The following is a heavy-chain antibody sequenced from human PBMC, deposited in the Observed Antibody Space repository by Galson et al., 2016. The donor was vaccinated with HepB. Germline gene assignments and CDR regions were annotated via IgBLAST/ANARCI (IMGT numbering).Heavy chain of an antibody. J-gene: IGHJ6*03. CDR1: GGSFSGYY. V-gene: IGHV4-34*01. Sequence: LSLTCAVYGGSFSGYYWSWIRQPPGKGLEWIGEINHSGSTNYNPSLKSRVTISVDTSKNQFSLKLTSVTAADTAVYYFARGDNPDYGDYASAYYYMDVWGKGTTVTVSS. CDR2: INHSGST. CDR3: ARGDNPDYGDYASAYYYMDV. D-gene: IGHD4-17*01.